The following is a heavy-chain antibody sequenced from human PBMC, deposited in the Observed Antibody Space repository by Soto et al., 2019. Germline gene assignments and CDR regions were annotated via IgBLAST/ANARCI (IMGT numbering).Heavy chain of an antibody. CDR1: GGTFSSYT. J-gene: IGHJ4*01. CDR2: IIPIFGTA. Sequence: SVKVSCKASGGTFSSYTISWVRQAPGQGLEWMGGIIPIFGTANYAQKFQGRVTITADESTSTAYMELSSLRSEDTAVYYCAREARFLDWPYPHFDYWGHGTLVTVSS. D-gene: IGHD3-3*01. V-gene: IGHV1-69*13. CDR3: AREARFLDWPYPHFDY.